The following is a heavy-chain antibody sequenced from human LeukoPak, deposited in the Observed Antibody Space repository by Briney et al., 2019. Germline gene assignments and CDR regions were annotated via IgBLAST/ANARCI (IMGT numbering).Heavy chain of an antibody. CDR1: GGSISSYY. Sequence: SETLSLTCTVSGGSISSYYWSWIRQPPGKGLEWIGYIYYSGSTNYNPSLKSRVTISVDTSKNQFSLKLSSVTAADTAVYYCARSMVRGGPFYWGQGTLVTVSS. CDR3: ARSMVRGGPFY. CDR2: IYYSGST. V-gene: IGHV4-59*12. D-gene: IGHD3-10*01. J-gene: IGHJ4*02.